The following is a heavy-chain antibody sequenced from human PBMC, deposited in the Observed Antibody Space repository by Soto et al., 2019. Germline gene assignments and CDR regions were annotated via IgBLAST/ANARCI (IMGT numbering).Heavy chain of an antibody. CDR3: ARDDYGDYDSPFDY. J-gene: IGHJ4*02. CDR1: GFTFSSYS. CDR2: ISSSSSTI. V-gene: IGHV3-48*01. D-gene: IGHD4-17*01. Sequence: GGSLRLSCAASGFTFSSYSMNWVRQAPGKGLEWVSYISSSSSTIYYADSVKGRFTISRDNAKNSLYLQMNSLRAEDTAVYYCARDDYGDYDSPFDYWGQGTLVTVSS.